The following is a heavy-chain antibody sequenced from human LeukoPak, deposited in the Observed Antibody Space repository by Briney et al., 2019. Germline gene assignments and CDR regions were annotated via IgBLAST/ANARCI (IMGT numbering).Heavy chain of an antibody. CDR1: GGSFSGYY. V-gene: IGHV4-34*01. D-gene: IGHD3-22*01. CDR2: INHSGST. J-gene: IGHJ4*02. Sequence: MTSETLSLTCAVYGGSFSGYYWSWIRQPPGKGLEWIGEINHSGSTNYNPSLKSRVTISVDTSKNQFSLKLSSVTAADTAVYYCASGGYYDSSGYYSWAHDYWGQGTLVTVSS. CDR3: ASGGYYDSSGYYSWAHDY.